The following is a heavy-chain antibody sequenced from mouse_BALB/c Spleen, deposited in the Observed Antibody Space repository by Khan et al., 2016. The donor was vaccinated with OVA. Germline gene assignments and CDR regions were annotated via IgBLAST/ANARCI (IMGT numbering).Heavy chain of an antibody. Sequence: VQLQQSGAELAKPGASVKMSCKASGYTFINYWIRWVKQRPGQGLEWIGYINPSTGYTEYNQNLKDKATLTADKSSSTAYMQLSSLTSEDSAVYYCARRGLRWDFDYCGQGTTLTVSS. J-gene: IGHJ2*01. CDR1: GYTFINYW. CDR2: INPSTGYT. CDR3: ARRGLRWDFDY. D-gene: IGHD1-1*01. V-gene: IGHV1-7*01.